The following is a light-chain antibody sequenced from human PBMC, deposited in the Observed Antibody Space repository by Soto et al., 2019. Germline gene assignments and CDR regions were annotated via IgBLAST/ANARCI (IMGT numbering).Light chain of an antibody. J-gene: IGLJ3*02. Sequence: QSALTQPRSVSGSPGQSVTISCTGSSGDVGAYKYVSWYQQQPDGAPRLILYDVTKRPSGVPDRFSGSKSGNTASLNISGLQPEDEADYYCCSYAGRQRLFGGGTKVTVL. CDR1: SGDVGAYKY. CDR3: CSYAGRQRL. CDR2: DVT. V-gene: IGLV2-11*01.